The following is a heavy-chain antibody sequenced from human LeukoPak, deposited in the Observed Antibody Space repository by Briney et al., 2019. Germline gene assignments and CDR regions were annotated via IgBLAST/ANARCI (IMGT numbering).Heavy chain of an antibody. CDR1: GGSINSDDYS. J-gene: IGHJ5*02. CDR3: ARAHRCTGGTCFNWFDP. CDR2: KYHSGSA. Sequence: SETLSLTCAVSGGSINSDDYSWSWIRQPPGKGLEWIGYKYHSGSAYYNPSLESRVTISVDRSNNQFSLRLNSVTAADTAVYYCARAHRCTGGTCFNWFDPWGQGTLVIVSS. V-gene: IGHV4-30-2*01. D-gene: IGHD2-15*01.